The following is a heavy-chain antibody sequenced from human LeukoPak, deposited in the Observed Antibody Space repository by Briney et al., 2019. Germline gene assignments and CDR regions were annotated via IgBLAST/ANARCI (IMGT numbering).Heavy chain of an antibody. CDR2: IWYDGSNK. CDR1: GFTFSSYG. CDR3: AKGARFLEWISPFY. Sequence: GRSLRLSCAASGFTFSSYGMHWVRQAPGKGLEWVAVIWYDGSNKCYADSVKGRFTISRDNSKNTLYLQMNSLRAEDTAVYYCAKGARFLEWISPFYWGQGTLVTVSS. J-gene: IGHJ4*02. D-gene: IGHD3-3*01. V-gene: IGHV3-33*06.